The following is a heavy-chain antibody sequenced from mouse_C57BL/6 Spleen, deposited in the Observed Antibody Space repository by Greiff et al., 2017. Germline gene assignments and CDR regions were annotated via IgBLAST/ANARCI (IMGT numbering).Heavy chain of an antibody. CDR1: GFNIKGDY. Sequence: VQLQQSGAELVRPGASVKLSCTASGFNIKGDYMHWVKQRPEQGLEWIGWIDPENGDTEYTSKFQGKATITADTSSNTAYLQLSSLTAEDTAVCDCNTEMCEGYDGGDRGKGATLT. D-gene: IGHD2-2*01. J-gene: IGHJ2*01. CDR3: NTEMCEGYDGGD. CDR2: IDPENGDT. V-gene: IGHV14-4*01.